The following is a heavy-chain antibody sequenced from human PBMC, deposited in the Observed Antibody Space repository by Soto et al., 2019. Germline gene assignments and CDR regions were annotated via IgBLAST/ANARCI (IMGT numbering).Heavy chain of an antibody. CDR3: ARDNRYNWNDEGWFDT. J-gene: IGHJ5*02. CDR1: GYSFSDYD. CDR2: MNPNSGNT. D-gene: IGHD1-20*01. V-gene: IGHV1-8*01. Sequence: QVQLVQSGAEVKKPGASVKVSCKASGYSFSDYDINWVRQATGQGPEWMGWMNPNSGNTGYAQKFQGRVTMTRNTSIHTAYMELSSLGSEDTAVYYCARDNRYNWNDEGWFDTWGQGTLVTVSS.